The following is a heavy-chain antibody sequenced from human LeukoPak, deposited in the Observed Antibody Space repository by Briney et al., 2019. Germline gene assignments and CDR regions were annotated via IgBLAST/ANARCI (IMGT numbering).Heavy chain of an antibody. Sequence: SETLSFTCAVYGGSFSGYYWSWIRRPPGKGLEWTGEINHSGSTNYNPSLKSRVTISVDTSKNQFSLKLSSVTAADTAVYYCARGLYYYGSGSYRFDYWGQGTLVTVSS. CDR3: ARGLYYYGSGSYRFDY. V-gene: IGHV4-34*01. CDR2: INHSGST. J-gene: IGHJ4*02. D-gene: IGHD3-10*01. CDR1: GGSFSGYY.